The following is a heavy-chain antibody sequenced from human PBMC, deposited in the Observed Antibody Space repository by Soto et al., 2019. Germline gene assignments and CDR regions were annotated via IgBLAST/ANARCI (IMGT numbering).Heavy chain of an antibody. V-gene: IGHV1-69*13. CDR3: ARADYYGSGVNYYYYYGMDV. CDR2: IIPIFGTA. D-gene: IGHD3-10*01. J-gene: IGHJ6*02. CDR1: GGTFSSYA. Sequence: SVKVSCKASGGTFSSYAISWVRQAPGQGLEWMGGIIPIFGTANYAQKFQGRVTITADESTSTAYMELSSLRSEDTAVYYCARADYYGSGVNYYYYYGMDVWGQGTTVTVS.